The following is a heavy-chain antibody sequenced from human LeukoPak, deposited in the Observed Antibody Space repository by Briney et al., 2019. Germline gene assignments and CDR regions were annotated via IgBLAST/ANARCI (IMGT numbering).Heavy chain of an antibody. CDR3: ARLSPYRIQYCSGGSCYSTWFDP. CDR1: GYIFTGYY. J-gene: IGHJ5*02. CDR2: INPNSGDT. V-gene: IGHV1-2*02. D-gene: IGHD2-15*01. Sequence: ASVKVSCKASGYIFTGYYMHWVRQAPGQGLEWMGWINPNSGDTNYAQKFQGRVTMTRDTSISTAYMELSRLRSDDTAVYYCARLSPYRIQYCSGGSCYSTWFDPWGQGTLVTVSS.